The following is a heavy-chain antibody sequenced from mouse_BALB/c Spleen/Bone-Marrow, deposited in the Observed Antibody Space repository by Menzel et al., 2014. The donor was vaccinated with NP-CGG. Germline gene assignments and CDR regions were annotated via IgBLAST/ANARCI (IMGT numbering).Heavy chain of an antibody. D-gene: IGHD2-3*01. CDR3: ARYDGYFDY. V-gene: IGHV1-54*01. J-gene: IGHJ2*01. CDR1: GYAFTDYL. Sequence: VKVVESGAELVRPGTSVKVSCKASGYAFTDYLMEWLKRRPGQGLEWIGVINPGSGSTNYNEKFKDKATLTADKSSSTAYMQLSSLTSDDSVVYFCARYDGYFDYWGQGTILTVSS. CDR2: INPGSGST.